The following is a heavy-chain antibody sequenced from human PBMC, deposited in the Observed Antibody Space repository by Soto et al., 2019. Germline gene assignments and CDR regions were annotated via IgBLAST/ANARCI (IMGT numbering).Heavy chain of an antibody. D-gene: IGHD3-22*01. V-gene: IGHV3-21*01. Sequence: PVGSLRLSCAASGFTFSSYSMNWVRQAPGKGLEWVSSISSSSSYIYYADSVKGRFTISRDNAKNSLYLQMNSLRAEDTAVYYCARVLPTLAEPRYYYGSSGYLLNDAFDIWGQGTMVTVSS. J-gene: IGHJ3*02. CDR1: GFTFSSYS. CDR2: ISSSSSYI. CDR3: ARVLPTLAEPRYYYGSSGYLLNDAFDI.